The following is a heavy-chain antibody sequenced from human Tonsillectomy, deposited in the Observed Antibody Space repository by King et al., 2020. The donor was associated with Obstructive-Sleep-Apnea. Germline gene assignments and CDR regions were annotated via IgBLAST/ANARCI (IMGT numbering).Heavy chain of an antibody. Sequence: VQLVESGGGLVQPGGSLRLSCAASGFTFSSYAMSWVRQAPGKGLEWVSGSSGSGGSTYYADSVKGRFTISSNNSKNTLYLQMNSLRAEDTAVYYCAKDRKNIAVAGTDLRGQGTLVTVSS. D-gene: IGHD6-19*01. CDR1: GFTFSSYA. V-gene: IGHV3-23*04. J-gene: IGHJ4*02. CDR2: SSGSGGST. CDR3: AKDRKNIAVAGTDL.